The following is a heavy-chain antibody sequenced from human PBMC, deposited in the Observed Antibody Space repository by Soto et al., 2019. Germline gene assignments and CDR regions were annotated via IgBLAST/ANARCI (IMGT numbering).Heavy chain of an antibody. J-gene: IGHJ6*02. CDR2: IYYSGST. Sequence: SETLSLTCTVSGGSISSSSYYWGWIRQPPGKGLEWIGSIYYSGSTYYNPSLKSRVTISVDTSKNQFSLKLSSVTAADTAVYYCAGQLPPRYYYGMDVWRQGTTVTVSS. CDR1: GGSISSSSYY. V-gene: IGHV4-39*01. CDR3: AGQLPPRYYYGMDV.